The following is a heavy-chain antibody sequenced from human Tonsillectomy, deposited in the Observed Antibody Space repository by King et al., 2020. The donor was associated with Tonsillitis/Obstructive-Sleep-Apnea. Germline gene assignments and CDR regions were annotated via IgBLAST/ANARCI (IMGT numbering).Heavy chain of an antibody. CDR1: GGSISSSDYY. CDR2: INYRGNT. D-gene: IGHD7-27*01. V-gene: IGHV4-39*01. CDR3: ATLGLGIGADYCDY. J-gene: IGHJ4*02. Sequence: LQLQESGPGLVKPSETLSLTCIVSGGSISSSDYYWGWIRQPPGKGLEWIGSINYRGNTYYNPSLKSPVTISVDTSKSQFSLKLNSVTAADTAVYYCATLGLGIGADYCDYWGQGTLVTVSS.